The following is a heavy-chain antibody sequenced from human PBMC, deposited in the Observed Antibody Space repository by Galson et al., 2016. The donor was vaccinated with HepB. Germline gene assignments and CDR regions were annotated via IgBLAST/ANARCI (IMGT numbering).Heavy chain of an antibody. CDR3: ARRGLRSSPFDN. Sequence: SETLSLTCTVSGGSIRSSSSYWGWVRRPRGKGLEWIATIYYTGTSYYNPSLKSRVTISVDTSKNRFSLMLTSVTAADTARYYCARRGLRSSPFDNWGQGTLVTVSS. CDR2: IYYTGTS. CDR1: GGSIRSSSSY. J-gene: IGHJ4*02. V-gene: IGHV4-39*01. D-gene: IGHD3/OR15-3a*01.